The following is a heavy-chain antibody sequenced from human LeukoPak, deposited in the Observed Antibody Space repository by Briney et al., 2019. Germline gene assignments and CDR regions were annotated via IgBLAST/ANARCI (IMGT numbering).Heavy chain of an antibody. Sequence: SETLSLTRTVSRGSPSSYFCSSVRQPAGKGLGWSGRIYTSGSTNYNPSLLSRVTMSLDTSKNRISLTLSSVTAADTAVYYCATKRRYDSSGYPTDAGAFDTWGQGTMVTVSS. V-gene: IGHV4-4*07. D-gene: IGHD3-22*01. J-gene: IGHJ3*02. CDR2: IYTSGST. CDR3: ATKRRYDSSGYPTDAGAFDT. CDR1: RGSPSSYF.